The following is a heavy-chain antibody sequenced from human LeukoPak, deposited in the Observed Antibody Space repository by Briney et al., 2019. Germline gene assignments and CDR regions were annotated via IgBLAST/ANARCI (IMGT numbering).Heavy chain of an antibody. V-gene: IGHV3-9*03. CDR2: ISWNSGSI. CDR1: GFTFDDYA. CDR3: AKAFPSSWYPFDY. D-gene: IGHD6-13*01. J-gene: IGHJ4*02. Sequence: PGRSLRLSCAASGFTFDDYAMHWVRQAPGKGLEWVSGISWNSGSIGYADSVKGRFTISRDNAKNSLYLQMNSLRAEDMALYYCAKAFPSSWYPFDYWGQGTLVTVSS.